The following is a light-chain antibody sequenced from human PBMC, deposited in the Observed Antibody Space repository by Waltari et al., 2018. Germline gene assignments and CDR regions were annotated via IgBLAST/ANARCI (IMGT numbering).Light chain of an antibody. CDR3: QQAQSFPLT. J-gene: IGKJ4*01. CDR2: GAS. Sequence: DIQMTQSQSPVSAPVGDRVTLTCRESKGINSWLAWYQQKPGKTPNLLIYGASSLQSGVPSRFSGSGFGTDFTLTISSLQPEDFATYYCQQAQSFPLTFGGGTKVEIK. CDR1: KGINSW. V-gene: IGKV1-12*01.